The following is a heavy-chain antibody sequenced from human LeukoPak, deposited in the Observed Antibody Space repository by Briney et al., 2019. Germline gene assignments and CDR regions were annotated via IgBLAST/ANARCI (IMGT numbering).Heavy chain of an antibody. V-gene: IGHV3-21*01. CDR3: AREHYFYHMDG. Sequence: GGSLRLSCAASGFTFSSYSMNWVRQAPGKGLEWVSSISSSSSYIYYADSVKGRFTISRDNAKNSLYLQMNSLRVEDTAVYYCAREHYFYHMDGWGEGTTVTVSS. J-gene: IGHJ6*03. CDR1: GFTFSSYS. CDR2: ISSSSSYI.